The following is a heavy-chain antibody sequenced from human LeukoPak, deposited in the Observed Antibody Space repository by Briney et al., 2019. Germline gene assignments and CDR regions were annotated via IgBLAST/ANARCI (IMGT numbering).Heavy chain of an antibody. CDR1: GFTFSSYS. CDR2: ISSSSSYI. Sequence: GGSLRLSCAASGFTFSSYSMNWVRQAPGKGLEWVSSISSSSSYIYYADSVKGRFTISGDNAKNSLYLQMNSLRAEDTAVYYCASLDCSSTSCYGDDAFDIWGQGTMVTVSS. V-gene: IGHV3-21*01. D-gene: IGHD2-2*01. CDR3: ASLDCSSTSCYGDDAFDI. J-gene: IGHJ3*02.